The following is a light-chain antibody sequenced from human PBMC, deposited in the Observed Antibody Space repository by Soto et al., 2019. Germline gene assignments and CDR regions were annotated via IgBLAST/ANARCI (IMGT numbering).Light chain of an antibody. CDR3: CSYAGSSIHVV. V-gene: IGLV2-23*01. CDR1: SRDVGGYNL. CDR2: EGN. J-gene: IGLJ2*01. Sequence: QPVLTQPASVSGSPGQSITISCSGTSRDVGGYNLVSWYQHHPGKAPKLMIYEGNKRPSGVSIRFSGSKSGNTASLTISGLQDEDEADYYCCSYAGSSIHVVFGGGTKLTVL.